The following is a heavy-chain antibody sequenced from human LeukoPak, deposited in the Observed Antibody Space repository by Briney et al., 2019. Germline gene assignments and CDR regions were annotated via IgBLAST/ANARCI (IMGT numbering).Heavy chain of an antibody. Sequence: SETLSLTCAVYGGSFSGYYWSWIRQPPGKGLEWIGEINHSGSTYYNPSLKSRVTISVDRSKNQFSLKLSSVTAADTAVYYCARGTSYYYYGMDVWGQGTTVTVSS. D-gene: IGHD2-2*01. CDR1: GGSFSGYY. CDR3: ARGTSYYYYGMDV. J-gene: IGHJ6*02. CDR2: INHSGST. V-gene: IGHV4-34*01.